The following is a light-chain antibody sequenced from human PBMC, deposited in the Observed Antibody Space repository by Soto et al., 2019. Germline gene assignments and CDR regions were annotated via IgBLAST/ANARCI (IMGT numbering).Light chain of an antibody. CDR1: QSLVHRDGNTY. CDR2: YAS. J-gene: IGKJ2*01. Sequence: DVLMTQSPLSLPVNLGEPAAISCRSSQSLVHRDGNTYLSWFHQRPGQSPRRLLFYASKRDFGVPDRCSGSGSLSDFSLMISGVETEEVGIYYCMQGTPWPPYTFGQGTKLEI. V-gene: IGKV2-30*02. CDR3: MQGTPWPPYT.